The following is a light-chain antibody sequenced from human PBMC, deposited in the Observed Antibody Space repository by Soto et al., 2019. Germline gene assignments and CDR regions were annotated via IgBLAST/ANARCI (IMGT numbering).Light chain of an antibody. CDR3: GSWDSSLSAYV. CDR1: SSNIGGNS. Sequence: QSAMTQPPSVSAAPGQKVTISCSGNSSNIGGNSVSWYQQLPGTAPKLLIYDDNKRPSGIPDRFSGSKSGTSATLGITGFQTGDEAVYYCGSWDSSLSAYVFGTGTKLTVL. J-gene: IGLJ1*01. V-gene: IGLV1-51*01. CDR2: DDN.